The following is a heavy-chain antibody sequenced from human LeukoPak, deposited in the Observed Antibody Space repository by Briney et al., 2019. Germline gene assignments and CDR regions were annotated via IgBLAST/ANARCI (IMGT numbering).Heavy chain of an antibody. Sequence: ASVKLSCKASGYTFTSYDIHWVRQATGQGLEWMGRMNPNRGDTDYAQKFQGRVTMTRDTSISTAYMELSSLRSEDTAVYYCARAGAYSSSWYPLGAFDIWGQGTMVTVSS. CDR2: MNPNRGDT. CDR3: ARAGAYSSSWYPLGAFDI. CDR1: GYTFTSYD. V-gene: IGHV1-8*01. D-gene: IGHD6-13*01. J-gene: IGHJ3*02.